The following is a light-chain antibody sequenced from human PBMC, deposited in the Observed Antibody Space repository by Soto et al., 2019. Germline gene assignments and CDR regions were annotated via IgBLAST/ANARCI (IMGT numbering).Light chain of an antibody. J-gene: IGKJ4*01. CDR2: DAS. CDR1: QSVSSY. Sequence: EIVLTQSPATLSLSPGERATLSCRAGQSVSSYLAWYQQKPGQAPRLLIYDASNRATGIPARFSGSGSGTGFTLTISSLEPEDFAVYYCQQRSIWPAITFGLGPKVEIK. CDR3: QQRSIWPAIT. V-gene: IGKV3-11*01.